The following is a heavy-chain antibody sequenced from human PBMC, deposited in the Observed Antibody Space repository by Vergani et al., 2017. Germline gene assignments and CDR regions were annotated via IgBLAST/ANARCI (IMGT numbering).Heavy chain of an antibody. Sequence: EVQLVESGGGLVKPGGSLRLSCAASGFTFSNAWMSWVRQAPGKGLEWVGRIKSKTDCGTTDYAAPVKGRFTISRDDSKNTLYLQMNSLKTEDTAVYYCTTDIVVVPAAHDAFDIWGQGTMVSVSS. V-gene: IGHV3-15*01. J-gene: IGHJ3*02. CDR3: TTDIVVVPAAHDAFDI. CDR2: IKSKTDCGTT. CDR1: GFTFSNAW. D-gene: IGHD2-2*01.